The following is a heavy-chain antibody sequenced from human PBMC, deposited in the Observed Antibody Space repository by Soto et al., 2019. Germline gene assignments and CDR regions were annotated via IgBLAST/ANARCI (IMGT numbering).Heavy chain of an antibody. CDR1: GGTFSSYA. V-gene: IGHV1-69*13. Sequence: RASVKVSCKASGGTFSSYAISWVRQAPGQGLEWMGGIIPIFGTANYAQKFQGRVTITADESTSTAYMELSSLRSEDTAVYYCAISVEHRYYYACWTRGTLVPVSS. D-gene: IGHD1-1*01. CDR2: IIPIFGTA. CDR3: AISVEHRYYYAC. J-gene: IGHJ4*02.